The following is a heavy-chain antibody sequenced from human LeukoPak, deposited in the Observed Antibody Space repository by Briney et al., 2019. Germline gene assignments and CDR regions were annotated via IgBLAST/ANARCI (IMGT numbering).Heavy chain of an antibody. CDR3: AELGITMIGGV. Sequence: GGSLRLSCATSGFTFSDHYMTWIRQAPGKGLEWVSAISGSGGSTYYADSVKGRFTISRDNSKNTLYLQMNSLRAEDTAVYYCAELGITMIGGVWGKGTTVTISS. CDR1: GFTFSDHY. J-gene: IGHJ6*04. CDR2: ISGSGGST. V-gene: IGHV3-23*01. D-gene: IGHD3-10*02.